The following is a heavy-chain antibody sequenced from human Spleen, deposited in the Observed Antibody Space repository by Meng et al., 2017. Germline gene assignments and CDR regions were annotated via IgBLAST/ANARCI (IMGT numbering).Heavy chain of an antibody. CDR1: GFTVSSNE. J-gene: IGHJ4*02. CDR3: ARGDSGFFDY. D-gene: IGHD3-10*01. Sequence: GESLKISCAASGFTVSSNEMRWVRQPPGKGLEWVSSISGDSTYYADSGKGRFTISRDNSKNTLRLQMNSLRAEDTAVYYCARGDSGFFDYWGQGTRVTVSS. CDR2: ISGDST. V-gene: IGHV3-38-3*01.